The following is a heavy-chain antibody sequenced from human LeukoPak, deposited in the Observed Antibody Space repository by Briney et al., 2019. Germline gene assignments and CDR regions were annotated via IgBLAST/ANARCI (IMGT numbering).Heavy chain of an antibody. CDR1: GFTFSSYA. Sequence: PGGSLRLSCAASGFTFSSYAMHWVRQAPGKGLEWVAVISYDGSNKYYADSVKGRFTISRDNSKNTLYLQMNSLRAEDTAVYYCARDPEDDYGGNSAAFDIWGQGTMVTVSS. V-gene: IGHV3-30*04. CDR3: ARDPEDDYGGNSAAFDI. D-gene: IGHD4-23*01. CDR2: ISYDGSNK. J-gene: IGHJ3*02.